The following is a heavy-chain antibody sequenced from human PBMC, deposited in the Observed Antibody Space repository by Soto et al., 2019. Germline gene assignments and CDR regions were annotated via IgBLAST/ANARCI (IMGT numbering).Heavy chain of an antibody. CDR2: RYDDEST. CDR3: ARVSGIYYYGMDL. D-gene: IGHD3-10*01. CDR1: GDSIRNRNYY. Sequence: PSETLSLTCTVSGDSIRNRNYYWGWIRQPPGKGLEWIVSRYDDESTFYSPSLKRRVTVSVDTSKNQFSLKLSSVTAADTAVYYCARVSGIYYYGMDLWGQGTTVT. J-gene: IGHJ6*02. V-gene: IGHV4-39*07.